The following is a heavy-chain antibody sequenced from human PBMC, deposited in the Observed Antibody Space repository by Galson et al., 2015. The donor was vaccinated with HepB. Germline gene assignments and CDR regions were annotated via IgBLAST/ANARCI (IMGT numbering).Heavy chain of an antibody. V-gene: IGHV3-21*01. CDR1: GFTFSRYS. CDR3: AREFVAVAGRNSDAFDI. J-gene: IGHJ3*02. D-gene: IGHD6-19*01. Sequence: SLRLSCAASGFTFSRYSMNWVRQAPGKGLEWVSSISSSSSYIYYADSVKGRFTISRDNAKNSLYLQMNSLRAEDTAVYYCAREFVAVAGRNSDAFDIWGQGTMVTVSS. CDR2: ISSSSSYI.